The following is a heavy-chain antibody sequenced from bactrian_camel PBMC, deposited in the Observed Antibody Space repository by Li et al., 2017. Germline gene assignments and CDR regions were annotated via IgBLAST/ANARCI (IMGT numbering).Heavy chain of an antibody. J-gene: IGHJ4*01. CDR1: RYTLY. D-gene: IGHD2*01. V-gene: IGHV3S53*01. Sequence: VQLVESGGGSVQAGGSLRLSCAASRYTLYIAWFRQAPGTEREVVAETYGETTTTYADSVKGRFTIFQDKHKNILTLHMSRLKTEDTATYVCTADCTLSGGRGLVPTVTYRGHGTQVTVS. CDR3: TADCTLSGGRGLVPTVTY. CDR2: TYGETTT.